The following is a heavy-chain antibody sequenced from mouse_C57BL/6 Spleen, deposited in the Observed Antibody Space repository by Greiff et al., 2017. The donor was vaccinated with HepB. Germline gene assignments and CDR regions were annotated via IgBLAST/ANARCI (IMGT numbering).Heavy chain of an antibody. Sequence: VQLQQSGAELVRPGASVKLSCTASGFNIKDDYMHWVKQRPEQGLEWIGWIDPENGDTEYASKFQGKATITADTSSNTAYLQLSSLTSEDTAVDYFTLYLTGSFAYWGQGTLVTVSA. CDR2: IDPENGDT. CDR1: GFNIKDDY. J-gene: IGHJ3*01. CDR3: TLYLTGSFAY. D-gene: IGHD4-1*01. V-gene: IGHV14-4*01.